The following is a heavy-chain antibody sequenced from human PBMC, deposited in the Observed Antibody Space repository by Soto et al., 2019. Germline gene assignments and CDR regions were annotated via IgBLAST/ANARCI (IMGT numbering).Heavy chain of an antibody. J-gene: IGHJ4*02. CDR2: ISYDGSNE. D-gene: IGHD1-1*01. CDR3: TQEYIVGTTWGYFES. V-gene: IGHV3-30*18. Sequence: QVQLVQSGGGVVQTGRSLRLSCVASGFIFSTYGMHWVRQVPGKGLEWVAHISYDGSNEYYADSVKGRFTVSRDNAKNTLYLQMNGLKTEDTALYYCTQEYIVGTTWGYFESWGQGALVIGSS. CDR1: GFIFSTYG.